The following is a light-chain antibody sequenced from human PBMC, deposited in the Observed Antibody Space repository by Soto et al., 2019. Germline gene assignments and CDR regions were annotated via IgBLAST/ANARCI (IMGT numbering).Light chain of an antibody. CDR3: SSFTSDYTFV. J-gene: IGLJ1*01. CDR1: SSDVGGYNY. Sequence: QSVLAQPASVSGSPGQSIAISCTGTSSDVGGYNYVSWYQQHPGKAPKLLISEVSIRPSGVYDRFSGSKSGNTASLTISGLQTEDEADYYCSSFTSDYTFVFGRGTKVTVX. CDR2: EVS. V-gene: IGLV2-14*01.